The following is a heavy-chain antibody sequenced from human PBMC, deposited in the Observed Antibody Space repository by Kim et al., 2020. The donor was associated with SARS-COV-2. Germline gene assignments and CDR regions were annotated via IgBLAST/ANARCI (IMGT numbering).Heavy chain of an antibody. J-gene: IGHJ4*02. CDR3: AKVERGYSYGYLDY. D-gene: IGHD5-18*01. Sequence: GGSLRLSCAASGFTFSSYAMSWVRQAPGKGLEWVSAISGSGGSTYYADSVKGRFTISRDNSKNTLYLQMNSLRAEDTAVYYCAKVERGYSYGYLDYWGQGTLVTVSS. CDR2: ISGSGGST. V-gene: IGHV3-23*01. CDR1: GFTFSSYA.